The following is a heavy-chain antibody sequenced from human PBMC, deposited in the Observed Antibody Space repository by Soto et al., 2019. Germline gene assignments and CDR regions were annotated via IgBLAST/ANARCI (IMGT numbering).Heavy chain of an antibody. CDR3: ARGHRVAAAGVNFDY. J-gene: IGHJ4*02. Sequence: SETLSLTCTDSGGSIGSYYWSWIRQPPGKGLEWIGYIYYSGSTNYNPSLKSRVTISVDTSKNQFSLKLSSVTAADTAVYYCARGHRVAAAGVNFDYWGQGTLVT. CDR2: IYYSGST. V-gene: IGHV4-59*01. D-gene: IGHD6-13*01. CDR1: GGSIGSYY.